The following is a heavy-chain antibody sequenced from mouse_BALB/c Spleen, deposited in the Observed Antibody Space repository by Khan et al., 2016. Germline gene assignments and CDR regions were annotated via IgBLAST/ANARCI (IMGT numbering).Heavy chain of an antibody. CDR1: GFSLTSYG. D-gene: IGHD1-1*01. CDR2: IWAGGST. CDR3: ARDHPGVAHYFDY. V-gene: IGHV2-9*02. Sequence: QVQLKESGPGLVAPSQSLSITCTVSGFSLTSYGVHWVRQPPGKGLEWLGVIWAGGSTNYNSALMSRLSISKDNSKSKVFVKMNSLQTDDTAMYYCARDHPGVAHYFDYWGQGTTLTVSS. J-gene: IGHJ2*01.